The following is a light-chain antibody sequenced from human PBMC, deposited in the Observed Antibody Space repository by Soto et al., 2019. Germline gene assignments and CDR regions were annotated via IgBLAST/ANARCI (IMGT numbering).Light chain of an antibody. CDR1: QDITND. CDR2: SAS. Sequence: AIQMTQSPSSLSASVGDRVTITCRASQDITNDLGWYQQKPGKAPKLLIHSASSLQSGVPSRFSGSGSGTDFTLTISSLQPEDFATYYCLQDYNYPYTFGQGTKLEIK. V-gene: IGKV1-6*01. J-gene: IGKJ2*01. CDR3: LQDYNYPYT.